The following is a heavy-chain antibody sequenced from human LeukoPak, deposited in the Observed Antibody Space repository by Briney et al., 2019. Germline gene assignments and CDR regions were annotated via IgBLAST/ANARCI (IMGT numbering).Heavy chain of an antibody. Sequence: SETLSLTCAVYIDSFTNYYWNWIRQTPGKGLEWIGEVNDSGGTNINPSLRSRVILSVDTSKNQFSLKLISVTAADTAVYYCAKSNGYGLIDIWGQGTMVTVSS. CDR2: VNDSGGT. CDR1: IDSFTNYY. J-gene: IGHJ3*02. D-gene: IGHD3-10*01. CDR3: AKSNGYGLIDI. V-gene: IGHV4-34*01.